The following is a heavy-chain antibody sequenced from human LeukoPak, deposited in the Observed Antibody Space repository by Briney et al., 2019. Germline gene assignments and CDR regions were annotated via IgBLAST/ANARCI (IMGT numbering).Heavy chain of an antibody. V-gene: IGHV4-59*01. D-gene: IGHD1-1*01. J-gene: IGHJ5*02. CDR2: ISYSGST. CDR3: AREGTAGTNLNWFDP. Sequence: SETLSLTCTVSGGSMSNYYWNWMRQPPGKGLEWIGYISYSGSTNFNPSLKSRVTISVDTSKNQFSLKLSSVAAADTAVYYCAREGTAGTNLNWFDPWGQGTLVTVSS. CDR1: GGSMSNYY.